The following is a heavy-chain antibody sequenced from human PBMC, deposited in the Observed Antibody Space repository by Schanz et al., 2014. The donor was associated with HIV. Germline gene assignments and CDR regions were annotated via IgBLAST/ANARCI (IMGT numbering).Heavy chain of an antibody. CDR1: GGTFSSYA. Sequence: QVQLVQSGAEVKKPGSSVKVSCTSSGGTFSSYAITWVRQAPGQGLEWVGGIIPIFGTSHYAQKFQGRVTITADESTTTTYMQLSSLRSEDTAMYYCAREMYRSGWDISYGMDVWGQGTTVTVSS. D-gene: IGHD6-19*01. V-gene: IGHV1-69*01. J-gene: IGHJ6*02. CDR2: IIPIFGTS. CDR3: AREMYRSGWDISYGMDV.